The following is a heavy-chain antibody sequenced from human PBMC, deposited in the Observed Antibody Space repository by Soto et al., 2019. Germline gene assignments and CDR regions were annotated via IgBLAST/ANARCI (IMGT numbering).Heavy chain of an antibody. Sequence: PVGSLRLSCAASGFTFSTYAMTWVRQAPGEGLEWVSAISGSGGSTYYADSVKGRFTISRDNSKNTLYLQMNSLRAEDTAVYYCAKDRLRSVSSSSFDYWGQGTLVTVSS. CDR2: ISGSGGST. V-gene: IGHV3-23*01. CDR1: GFTFSTYA. J-gene: IGHJ4*02. D-gene: IGHD6-6*01. CDR3: AKDRLRSVSSSSFDY.